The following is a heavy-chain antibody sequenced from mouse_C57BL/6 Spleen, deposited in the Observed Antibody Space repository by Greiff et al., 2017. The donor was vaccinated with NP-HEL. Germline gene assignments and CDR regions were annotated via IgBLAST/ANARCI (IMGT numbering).Heavy chain of an antibody. CDR2: ISYDGSN. CDR1: GYSITSGYY. Sequence: EVKLMESGPGLVKPSQSLSLTCSVTGYSITSGYYWNWIRQFPGNKLEWMGYISYDGSNNYNPSLKNRISITRDTSKNQFFLKLNSVTTEDTATYYCARGGNWFDYWGQGTTLTVSS. V-gene: IGHV3-6*01. CDR3: ARGGNWFDY. J-gene: IGHJ2*01. D-gene: IGHD4-1*01.